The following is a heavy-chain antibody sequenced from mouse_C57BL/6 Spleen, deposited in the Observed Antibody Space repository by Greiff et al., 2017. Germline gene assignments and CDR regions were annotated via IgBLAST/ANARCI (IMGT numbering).Heavy chain of an antibody. D-gene: IGHD3-2*02. CDR1: GYTFTSYW. CDR2: IYPGSGST. J-gene: IGHJ3*01. CDR3: ARYSSGYKAWFAY. V-gene: IGHV1-55*01. Sequence: QVQLQQPGAELVKPGASVKMSCKASGYTFTSYWITWVKQRPGQGLEWIGDIYPGSGSTNYNEKFKSKATLTVDTSSSTAYMQRSSLTSEDSAVYYCARYSSGYKAWFAYWGQGTLVTVSA.